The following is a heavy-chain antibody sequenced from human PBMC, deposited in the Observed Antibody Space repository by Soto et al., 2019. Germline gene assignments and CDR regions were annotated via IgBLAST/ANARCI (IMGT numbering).Heavy chain of an antibody. V-gene: IGHV4-59*01. D-gene: IGHD6-13*01. J-gene: IGHJ6*02. CDR1: GGSLSSYY. CDR3: ARVIDSSSWFPVGGMDV. Sequence: TSGTLSLTCTVSGGSLSSYYWSWIRQPPGKGLEWIGYIYYSGSTNYNPSLKSRVTISVDTSKNQFSLKLSSVTAADTAVYYCARVIDSSSWFPVGGMDVWGQGTTVTVSS. CDR2: IYYSGST.